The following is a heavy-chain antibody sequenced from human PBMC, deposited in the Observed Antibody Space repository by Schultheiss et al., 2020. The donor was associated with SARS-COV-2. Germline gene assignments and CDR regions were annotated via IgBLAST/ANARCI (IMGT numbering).Heavy chain of an antibody. J-gene: IGHJ6*02. V-gene: IGHV4-4*02. CDR3: ASVHAAGTDSVYGMDV. Sequence: SETLSLTCAVSVGSISSSNWWSWVRQPPGKGLEWIGEIYHSGSTNYNPSLKSRVTISVDKSKNQFSLKLSSVTAADTAVYYCASVHAAGTDSVYGMDVWGQGTTVTVSS. CDR1: VGSISSSNW. D-gene: IGHD6-13*01. CDR2: IYHSGST.